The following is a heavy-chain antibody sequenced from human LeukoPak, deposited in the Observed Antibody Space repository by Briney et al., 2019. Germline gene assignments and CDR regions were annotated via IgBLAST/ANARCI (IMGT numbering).Heavy chain of an antibody. D-gene: IGHD5-24*01. J-gene: IGHJ3*02. Sequence: SETLSLTCSVSGTSITPYSWSWIRQPPGRGLEWIGYFYTSGNTHQNPSLKSRVTMSIDASKNKFSLRLSSMTAADTAVYYCARHRAEMATITDDTFDMWGQGTMVTVSS. V-gene: IGHV4-4*09. CDR1: GTSITPYS. CDR3: ARHRAEMATITDDTFDM. CDR2: FYTSGNT.